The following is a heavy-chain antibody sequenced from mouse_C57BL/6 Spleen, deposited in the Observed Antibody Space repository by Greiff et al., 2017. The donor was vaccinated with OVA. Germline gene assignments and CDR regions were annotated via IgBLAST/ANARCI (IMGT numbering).Heavy chain of an antibody. CDR1: GYTFTGYW. CDR2: ILPGSGST. Sequence: VQGVESGAELMKPGASVKLSCKATGYTFTGYWIEWVKQRPGHGLEWIGEILPGSGSTTYNDKFKGKATFTADTSSNTTDMQLSSQSTEDSASYYCARIFQRLYYDAMDYWGQGTSVTVSS. CDR3: ARIFQRLYYDAMDY. J-gene: IGHJ4*01. V-gene: IGHV1-9*01. D-gene: IGHD1-1*01.